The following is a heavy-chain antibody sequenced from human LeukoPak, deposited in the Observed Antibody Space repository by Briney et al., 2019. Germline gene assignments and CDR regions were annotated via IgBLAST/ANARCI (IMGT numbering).Heavy chain of an antibody. CDR3: ARDRDGSGSYHDGY. D-gene: IGHD3-10*01. J-gene: IGHJ4*02. V-gene: IGHV1-2*02. CDR2: INPNSGGT. CDR1: GYTFTGYY. Sequence: ASVKVSCKASGYTFTGYYMHWVRQAPGQGLEWMGWINPNSGGTNYAQKFQGRVTMTRDTSISTAYMELSRLRSDDTAVYYCARDRDGSGSYHDGYWGQGTLVTVSS.